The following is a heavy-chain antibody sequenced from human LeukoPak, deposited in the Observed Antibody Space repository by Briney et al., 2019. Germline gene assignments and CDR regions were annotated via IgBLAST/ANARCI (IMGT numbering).Heavy chain of an antibody. J-gene: IGHJ6*02. Sequence: ASVKVSCKASGYTFTSYGISWVRQAPGQGLEWMGWISAYNGNTNYAQKLQGRVTMTTDTSTSTAYMELRSLRSDDTAVYYCARDSYDFWSGSASGMDVWGQGTTVTVPS. CDR1: GYTFTSYG. V-gene: IGHV1-18*01. D-gene: IGHD3-3*01. CDR2: ISAYNGNT. CDR3: ARDSYDFWSGSASGMDV.